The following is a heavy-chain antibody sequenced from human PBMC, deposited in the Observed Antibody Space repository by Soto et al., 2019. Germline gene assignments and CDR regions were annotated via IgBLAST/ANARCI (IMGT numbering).Heavy chain of an antibody. CDR1: GYSFTSYG. CDR3: ARDLTIVPATHPRLENYGMDV. V-gene: IGHV1-18*01. Sequence: QVQLVQSAGEVKKPGASVKVSCKASGYSFTSYGISWVRRAPGQGLEWMGWISPYNGHTQFVERFQGRVTMTTHTSPKTAYMELRNLRSDDTAYYYCARDLTIVPATHPRLENYGMDVWGQGTTVIVSS. J-gene: IGHJ6*02. CDR2: ISPYNGHT. D-gene: IGHD2-2*01.